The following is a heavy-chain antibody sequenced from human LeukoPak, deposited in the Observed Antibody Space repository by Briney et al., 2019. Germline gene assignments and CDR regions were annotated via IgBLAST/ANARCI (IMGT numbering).Heavy chain of an antibody. V-gene: IGHV4-38-2*01. D-gene: IGHD3-10*01. CDR1: GYSISSGYY. J-gene: IGHJ4*02. CDR3: ARRITMVRGVIISLLYLDY. CDR2: IYHSGST. Sequence: PSETLSLTCAVSGYSISSGYYWGWIRQPPGKGLEWIGSIYHSGSTYYNPSLKSRVTISVDTSKNQFSLKLSSVTAADTAVYYCARRITMVRGVIISLLYLDYWGQGTLVTVSS.